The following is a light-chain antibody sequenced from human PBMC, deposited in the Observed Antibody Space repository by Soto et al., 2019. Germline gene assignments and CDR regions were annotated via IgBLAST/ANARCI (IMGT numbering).Light chain of an antibody. Sequence: IQLTQSPSSLSASVGDRVTITCRASQGISSYLAWYQQKPGKAPKLLIYAASTLQSGVASSFSGSESGTDFALTISSLQAQDFATYYCHQLNIYPLLGPGKKVDIK. V-gene: IGKV1-9*01. CDR3: HQLNIYPL. CDR1: QGISSY. CDR2: AAS. J-gene: IGKJ3*01.